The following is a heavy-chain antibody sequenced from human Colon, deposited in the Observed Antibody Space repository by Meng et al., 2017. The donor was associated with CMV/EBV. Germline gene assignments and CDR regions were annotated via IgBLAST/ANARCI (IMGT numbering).Heavy chain of an antibody. D-gene: IGHD6-6*01. J-gene: IGHJ4*02. V-gene: IGHV3-23*01. Sequence: SGFTFSNYAMSWVRQAPGKGLEWVSGMTGSGGTTNAADSVKGRFTISRDNSKNTLYLQMNNLRGEDTAVYYCAKGDAYSTSSHLHYWGQGTLVTVSS. CDR3: AKGDAYSTSSHLHY. CDR1: GFTFSNYA. CDR2: MTGSGGTT.